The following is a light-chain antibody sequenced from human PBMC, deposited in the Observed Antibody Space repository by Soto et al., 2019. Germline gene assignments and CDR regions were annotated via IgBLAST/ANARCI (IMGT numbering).Light chain of an antibody. CDR3: QQYGSSGT. J-gene: IGKJ1*01. Sequence: EIVMTQSPATLSLSPGERSTLSCRASQSVINNYLAWYQQKPGQAPRLLIYGASNRATGIPDRFSGSGSGTDFTLTISRLEPEDFAVYYCQQYGSSGTFGQGTKVDIK. V-gene: IGKV3-20*01. CDR2: GAS. CDR1: QSVINNY.